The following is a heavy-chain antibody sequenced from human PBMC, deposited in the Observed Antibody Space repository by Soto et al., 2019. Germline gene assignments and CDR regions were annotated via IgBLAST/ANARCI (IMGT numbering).Heavy chain of an antibody. J-gene: IGHJ4*02. CDR2: MNPNSGNT. D-gene: IGHD3-9*01. Sequence: QVQLVQSGAEVKKPGASVKVSCKASGYTFTSYDINWVRQATGQGLEWMGWMNPNSGNTGYAQKFQGRVTMTRIISISTAYMELSSLRSEDTAVYYWARGFIPPDWLCPPLDYWGQGPLVTVSS. CDR3: ARGFIPPDWLCPPLDY. V-gene: IGHV1-8*01. CDR1: GYTFTSYD.